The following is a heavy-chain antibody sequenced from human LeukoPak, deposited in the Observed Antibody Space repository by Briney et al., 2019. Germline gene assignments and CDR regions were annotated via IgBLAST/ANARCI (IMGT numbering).Heavy chain of an antibody. CDR3: VSFYETY. J-gene: IGHJ4*02. D-gene: IGHD2/OR15-2a*01. Sequence: PGGSLRLSCAASGNYWMHWVRQAPGQGLVWVSHINSDGSWTSYADSVKGRFTISKDNARNTVYLQMNSLRAEDTAVYYCVSFYETYWGRGTLVTVS. V-gene: IGHV3-74*01. CDR1: GNYW. CDR2: INSDGSWT.